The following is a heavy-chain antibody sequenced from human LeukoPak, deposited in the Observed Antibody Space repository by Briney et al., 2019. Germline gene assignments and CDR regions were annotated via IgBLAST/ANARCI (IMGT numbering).Heavy chain of an antibody. V-gene: IGHV1-3*01. J-gene: IGHJ4*02. CDR1: GYAFTSYA. CDR3: ARGLPRYYPDY. D-gene: IGHD3-10*01. Sequence: ASVKVSCKASGYAFTSYAMHWVRQAPGQRLEWMGWINAGNGNTKYSQKFQGRVTITRDTSASTAYMELSSLRSEDTAVYYCARGLPRYYPDYWGQGTLVTVSS. CDR2: INAGNGNT.